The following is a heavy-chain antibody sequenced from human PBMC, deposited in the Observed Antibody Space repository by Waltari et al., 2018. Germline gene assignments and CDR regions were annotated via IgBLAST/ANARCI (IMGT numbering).Heavy chain of an antibody. Sequence: QVQLVQSGAAVKKPGASVKVSCKASGYTFTSYDINWVRQATGQGLEWMGWMNPNSGNTGYAQKCQGRVTMTRNTSISTAYMELSSLRSEDTAVYYCARHLSSSWGMDVWGQGTTVTVSS. CDR2: MNPNSGNT. D-gene: IGHD6-13*01. CDR3: ARHLSSSWGMDV. J-gene: IGHJ6*02. CDR1: GYTFTSYD. V-gene: IGHV1-8*01.